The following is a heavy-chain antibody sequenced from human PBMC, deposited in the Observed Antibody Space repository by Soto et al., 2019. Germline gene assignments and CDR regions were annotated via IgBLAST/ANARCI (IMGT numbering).Heavy chain of an antibody. Sequence: EVQLLESGGRLVLPGGSLRLSCAASGFTFTSSAMNWVRQAPGKGLEWVSGISSSGGLTYYADSVKGRFSISRDNSKNTLYLPMNSLRAEDTAVYYCAKVGFSFDYWGQGTLVTVSS. D-gene: IGHD3-10*01. V-gene: IGHV3-23*01. CDR3: AKVGFSFDY. J-gene: IGHJ4*02. CDR1: GFTFTSSA. CDR2: ISSSGGLT.